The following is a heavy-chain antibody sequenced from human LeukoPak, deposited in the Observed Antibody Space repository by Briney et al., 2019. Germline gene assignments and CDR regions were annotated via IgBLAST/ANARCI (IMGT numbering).Heavy chain of an antibody. D-gene: IGHD3-10*01. CDR1: GFTFSSYA. CDR2: ISGSGGST. J-gene: IGHJ6*02. CDR3: TSSGTYYYGSGSYNYYYYGMDV. V-gene: IGHV3-23*01. Sequence: GGSLRLSCAASGFTFSSYAMSWVRQAPGKGLEWVSAISGSGGSTYYADSVKGRFTISRDNSKNTLYLQMNSLKTEDSAVYYCTSSGTYYYGSGSYNYYYYGMDVWGQGTTVTVSS.